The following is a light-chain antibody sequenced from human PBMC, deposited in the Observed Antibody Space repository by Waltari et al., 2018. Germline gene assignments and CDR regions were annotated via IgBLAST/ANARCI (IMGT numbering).Light chain of an antibody. V-gene: IGLV10-54*04. CDR2: RNN. J-gene: IGLJ1*01. Sequence: QAGLTQPPSVSKGLRQTAPLTCTGNNNNVGNQGALWLQQHQGHPPKLLSYRNNKRPSGISERFSASRSGNTASLTITGLQPEDEADYYCSAWDFSLNAHVFGTGTMVTVL. CDR1: NNNVGNQG. CDR3: SAWDFSLNAHV.